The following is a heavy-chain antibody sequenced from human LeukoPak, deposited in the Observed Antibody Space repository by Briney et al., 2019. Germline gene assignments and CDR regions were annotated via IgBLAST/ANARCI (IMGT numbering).Heavy chain of an antibody. Sequence: GRSLRLSCAASGFTFSSYAMHWVRQAPGKGLEWVAVISYDGSNKCYADSVKGRFTISRDNSKNTLYLQMNSLRAEDTAVYYCARRIMTTVTNYYYYMDVWGKGTTVTVSS. J-gene: IGHJ6*03. CDR2: ISYDGSNK. D-gene: IGHD4-11*01. CDR1: GFTFSSYA. V-gene: IGHV3-30*04. CDR3: ARRIMTTVTNYYYYMDV.